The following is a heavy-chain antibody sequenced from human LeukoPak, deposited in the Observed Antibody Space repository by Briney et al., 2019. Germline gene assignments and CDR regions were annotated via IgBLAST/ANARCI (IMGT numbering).Heavy chain of an antibody. CDR2: ISYDGSNK. V-gene: IGHV3-30*04. Sequence: GGSLRLSCAASEFTFSSYAMHWVRQAPGKGLEWVAVISYDGSNKYYADSVKGRFTISRDNSKNTLYLQMNSLRAEDTAVYYCARADIVVVVAACFDYWGQGTLVTVSS. CDR1: EFTFSSYA. J-gene: IGHJ4*02. CDR3: ARADIVVVVAACFDY. D-gene: IGHD2-15*01.